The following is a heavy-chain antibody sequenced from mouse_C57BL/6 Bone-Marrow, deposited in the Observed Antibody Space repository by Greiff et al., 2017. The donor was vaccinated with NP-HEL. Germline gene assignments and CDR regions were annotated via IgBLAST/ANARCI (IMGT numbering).Heavy chain of an antibody. D-gene: IGHD1-1*01. CDR2: IRNKANGYTT. Sequence: EVKLVESGGGLVQPGGSLSLSCAASGFTFTDYYMSWVRQPPGKALEWLGFIRNKANGYTTEYSASVKGRFTISRDNSQRILYLQMNSLRAEDSATYYCARSHTVVASSCYAMDYWGQGTSVTVSS. V-gene: IGHV7-3*01. CDR1: GFTFTDYY. CDR3: ARSHTVVASSCYAMDY. J-gene: IGHJ4*01.